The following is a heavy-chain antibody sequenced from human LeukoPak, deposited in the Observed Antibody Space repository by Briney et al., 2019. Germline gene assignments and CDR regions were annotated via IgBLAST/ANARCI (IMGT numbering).Heavy chain of an antibody. CDR2: IIPILGIT. J-gene: IGHJ4*02. D-gene: IGHD1-26*01. V-gene: IGHV1-69*04. Sequence: ASVKVSCKASGGTFSTYAISWVRQAPGQGLEWMGRIIPILGITNYVQRFQGRVTFTADKSTNTSYMELSSLRSEDPAVYYCARPSSEFTILVGMTHGPPPFDYWGQGTLVTVSS. CDR3: ARPSSEFTILVGMTHGPPPFDY. CDR1: GGTFSTYA.